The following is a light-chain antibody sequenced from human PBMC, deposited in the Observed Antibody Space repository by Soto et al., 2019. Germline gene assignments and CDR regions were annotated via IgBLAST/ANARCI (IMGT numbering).Light chain of an antibody. J-gene: IGLJ2*01. Sequence: QSALTQPACVSGSPGQSITISCPGTSSVVGGYNYVSWYQQHPGKAPKLMIYAVSNRPSGVSNSFSGSKSGNTASLTISGLQAEDEADYYCSSYTSSSTLVVFGGGTKLTVL. CDR3: SSYTSSSTLVV. V-gene: IGLV2-14*01. CDR2: AVS. CDR1: SSVVGGYNY.